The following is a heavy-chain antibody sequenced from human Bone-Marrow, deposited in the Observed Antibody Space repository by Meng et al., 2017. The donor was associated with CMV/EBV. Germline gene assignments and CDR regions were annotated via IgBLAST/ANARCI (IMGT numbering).Heavy chain of an antibody. CDR1: GFTFTSSA. D-gene: IGHD4-17*01. Sequence: SVKVSCKASGFTFTSSAVQWVRQARGQRLEWIGWIVVGSGNTNYAQKFQERVTITRDMSTSTAYMELSSLRSEDTAVYYCAAGSQTTVTTLGCDYWGQGKLVTVDS. J-gene: IGHJ4*02. CDR2: IVVGSGNT. V-gene: IGHV1-58*01. CDR3: AAGSQTTVTTLGCDY.